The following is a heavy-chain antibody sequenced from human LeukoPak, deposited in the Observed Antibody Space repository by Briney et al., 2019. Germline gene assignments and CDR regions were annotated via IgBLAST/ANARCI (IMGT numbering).Heavy chain of an antibody. CDR3: ARDDMIAAHSPALWLYYYYGRDV. CDR2: IKQDRSEK. V-gene: IGHV3-7*01. D-gene: IGHD5-24*01. J-gene: IGHJ6*02. Sequence: GGSLRLSCAASGFTFSSYWMSWVRQAPGKGLEWVANIKQDRSEKYYVDSVKGRFTISRDNAKNSLYLQMNSLRAEDTAVYYCARDDMIAAHSPALWLYYYYGRDVWGQGTTVTVSS. CDR1: GFTFSSYW.